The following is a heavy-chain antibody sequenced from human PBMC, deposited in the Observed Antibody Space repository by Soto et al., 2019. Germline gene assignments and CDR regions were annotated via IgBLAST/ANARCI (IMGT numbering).Heavy chain of an antibody. J-gene: IGHJ5*02. Sequence: GESLKISCKGPGYTFSGYWIGWVRQMSGKGLEWMGIIYPGDSDARYSPSFQGQVTISADESITTAYLQWDSLKASDTAIYYCVVQQKLPWVNAWGQGTLVTVSS. V-gene: IGHV5-51*01. CDR3: VVQQKLPWVNA. CDR1: GYTFSGYW. CDR2: IYPGDSDA. D-gene: IGHD1-1*01.